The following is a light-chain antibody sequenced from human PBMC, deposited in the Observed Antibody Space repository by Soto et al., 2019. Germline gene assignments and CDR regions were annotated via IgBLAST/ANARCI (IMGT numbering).Light chain of an antibody. Sequence: DIQMTQSPSTLSASVGDRVTITCRASQSISTWLAWYQQKPGKAPNLLIYKASSLESGVPSRFSGSGSGTEFTLTISSLQPDDFATYYRQQYNSYATFGQVTKVEIK. CDR2: KAS. J-gene: IGKJ1*01. V-gene: IGKV1-5*03. CDR3: QQYNSYAT. CDR1: QSISTW.